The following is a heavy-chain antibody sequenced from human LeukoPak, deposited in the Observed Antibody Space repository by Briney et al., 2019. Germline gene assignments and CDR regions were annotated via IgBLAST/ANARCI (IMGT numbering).Heavy chain of an antibody. J-gene: IGHJ4*02. CDR1: GFTFSSYA. V-gene: IGHV3-23*01. D-gene: IGHD3-22*01. CDR3: AKGSYYDSSGSFYFDY. Sequence: GGSLRLSCAASGFTFSSYAMSWVRQAPGKGLEWVSGISGSSDNTYYADSVKGRFTISRDNSKNTLYVQVNSLGTEDTAAYYCAKGSYYDSSGSFYFDYWGQGTLVTVSS. CDR2: ISGSSDNT.